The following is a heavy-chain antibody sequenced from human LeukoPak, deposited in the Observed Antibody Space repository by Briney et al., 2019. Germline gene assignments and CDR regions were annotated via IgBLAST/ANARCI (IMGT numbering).Heavy chain of an antibody. CDR2: ISSSGGST. Sequence: GGSLRLSCAASGFTFSSYAMSWVRQAPGKGLEWVSAISSSGGSTYYADSVKGRFTISRDNSKNTLYLQMNSLRAEDTAVYYCANPPTLGYCSSTSCYTEGDAFDIWGQGTMVTVSS. CDR3: ANPPTLGYCSSTSCYTEGDAFDI. D-gene: IGHD2-2*02. CDR1: GFTFSSYA. V-gene: IGHV3-23*01. J-gene: IGHJ3*02.